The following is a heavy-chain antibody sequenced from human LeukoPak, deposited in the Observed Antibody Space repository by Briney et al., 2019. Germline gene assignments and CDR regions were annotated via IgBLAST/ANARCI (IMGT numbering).Heavy chain of an antibody. V-gene: IGHV3-66*02. CDR3: ARDPQYSSSWNFDY. J-gene: IGHJ4*02. CDR1: GFTVSSNY. D-gene: IGHD6-13*01. CDR2: IYSGGST. Sequence: GGSLRLSCAASGFTVSSNYMSWARQAPGKGLEWVSVIYSGGSTYYADSVKGRFTISRDNSKNTLYLQINSLRAEDTAVYYCARDPQYSSSWNFDYWGQGTLVTVSS.